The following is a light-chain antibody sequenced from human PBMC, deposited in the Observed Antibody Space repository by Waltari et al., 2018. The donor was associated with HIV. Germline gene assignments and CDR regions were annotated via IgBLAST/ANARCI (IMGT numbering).Light chain of an antibody. Sequence: DIVMTQSPDSLAVPLGERATITCNSSHTVLYSSNKKNFLSWYQQKPGQPPKLLISWATTRDSGVPDRFSGSGSGTDVTLTVSSLQAEDVAFYYCQQYYSTPYTFGRGTKV. J-gene: IGKJ2*01. CDR3: QQYYSTPYT. V-gene: IGKV4-1*01. CDR2: WAT. CDR1: HTVLYSSNKKNF.